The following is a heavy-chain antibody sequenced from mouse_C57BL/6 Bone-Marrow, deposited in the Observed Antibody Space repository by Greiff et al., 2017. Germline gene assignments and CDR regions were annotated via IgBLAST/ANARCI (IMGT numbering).Heavy chain of an antibody. D-gene: IGHD2-3*01. CDR2: IDPSDSET. CDR3: ARENYDRDWYFDV. V-gene: IGHV1-52*01. J-gene: IGHJ1*03. Sequence: QVQLQQPGAELVRPGSSVKLSCKASGYTFTSYWMHWVKQRPIQGLEWIGNIDPSDSETHYNQKFKDKATLTVDKSSSTAYMQLSSLTSEDSAVXDCARENYDRDWYFDVWGTGTTVTVSS. CDR1: GYTFTSYW.